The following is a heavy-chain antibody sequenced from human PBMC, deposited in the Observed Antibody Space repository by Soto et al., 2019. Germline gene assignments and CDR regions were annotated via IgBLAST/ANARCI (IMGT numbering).Heavy chain of an antibody. CDR2: INAGNGNT. CDR1: GDTFTSYA. V-gene: IGHV1-3*01. J-gene: IGHJ4*02. CDR3: ARDVGRVVSTYDY. D-gene: IGHD3-22*01. Sequence: GVSVKVSCKAPGDTFTSYAMHWVRQAPGQRLEWMGWINAGNGNTKYSQKFQGRVTITRDTSASTAYMELSSLRSEDTAVYYCARDVGRVVSTYDYWGQGTLVTVSS.